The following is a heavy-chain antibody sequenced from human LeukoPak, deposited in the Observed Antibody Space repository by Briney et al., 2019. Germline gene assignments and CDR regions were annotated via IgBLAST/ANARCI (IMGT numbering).Heavy chain of an antibody. J-gene: IGHJ3*02. V-gene: IGHV3-33*01. Sequence: GGSLRLSCAASGFTFSSYGMHWVRQAPGKGLEWVAVIWYDGSNKYYADSVKGRFTISRDNYKNTLYLQMNSLGAEDTAGYYCASGLEWELPRYLVGDAFDIWGQGTMVTVSS. CDR1: GFTFSSYG. CDR2: IWYDGSNK. CDR3: ASGLEWELPRYLVGDAFDI. D-gene: IGHD1-26*01.